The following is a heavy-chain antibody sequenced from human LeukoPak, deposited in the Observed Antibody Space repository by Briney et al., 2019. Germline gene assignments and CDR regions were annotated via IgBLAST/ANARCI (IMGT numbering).Heavy chain of an antibody. CDR1: GGTFSSYA. Sequence: SVKVSCKASGGTFSSYAISWVRQAPGQGLEWMGGIIPIFGTANYAQKFQGRVTITADESTSTAYMELSSLRSEDTAVYYCARDPTPRITIFGVVPSLGYWGQGTFVTVSS. CDR2: IIPIFGTA. D-gene: IGHD3-3*01. CDR3: ARDPTPRITIFGVVPSLGY. J-gene: IGHJ4*02. V-gene: IGHV1-69*13.